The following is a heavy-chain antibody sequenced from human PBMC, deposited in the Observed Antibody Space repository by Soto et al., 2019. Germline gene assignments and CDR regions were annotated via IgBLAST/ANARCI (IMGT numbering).Heavy chain of an antibody. D-gene: IGHD2-21*02. CDR2: IIPIFGTA. CDR3: SVGGNSGYYFDY. V-gene: IGHV1-69*01. J-gene: IGHJ4*02. CDR1: GGPFSSYA. Sequence: QVQLVQSGAEVKKPGSSVKVSCKASGGPFSSYAISWVRQAPGQGLEWMGGIIPIFGTANYAQKFQGRVTITADESTSTAYMELSRLRYEDTAVYDCSVGGNSGYYFDYWGQGTLVTVSS.